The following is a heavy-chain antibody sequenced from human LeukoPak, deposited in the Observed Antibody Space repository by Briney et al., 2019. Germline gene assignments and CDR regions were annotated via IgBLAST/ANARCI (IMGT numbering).Heavy chain of an antibody. Sequence: ASVKVSCKASGYTFTSYDINWVRQATGQGLEWMGWMNPNSGNTGYAQKFQGRVTMTRNTSISTAYMELSSLRSEDTAVYYCARADIVVVPAAQNWFDPWGQGTLVTVSS. J-gene: IGHJ5*02. D-gene: IGHD2-2*01. V-gene: IGHV1-8*01. CDR3: ARADIVVVPAAQNWFDP. CDR1: GYTFTSYD. CDR2: MNPNSGNT.